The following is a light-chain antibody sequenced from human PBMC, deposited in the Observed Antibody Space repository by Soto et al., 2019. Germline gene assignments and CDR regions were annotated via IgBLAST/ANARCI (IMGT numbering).Light chain of an antibody. V-gene: IGLV2-8*01. Sequence: QSALTQPPSASGSPGQSVAISCTGSSSDVGGYSYVSWYQQHPGKAPKLMIYEANKRPSGVPDRFSGSKSGNTASLTVSGLQAEDEADYYCSSYARNRDILFGGGTKLTVL. CDR2: EAN. J-gene: IGLJ3*02. CDR3: SSYARNRDIL. CDR1: SSDVGGYSY.